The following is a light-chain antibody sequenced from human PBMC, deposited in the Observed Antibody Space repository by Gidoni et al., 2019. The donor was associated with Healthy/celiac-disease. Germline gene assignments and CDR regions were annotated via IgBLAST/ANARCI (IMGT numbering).Light chain of an antibody. CDR3: QQYGSSLPWT. CDR2: GAS. Sequence: SVLTQSPGTPSLSPGERATLSCRASQSVSNSYLAWYQQKPGQAPRLLIYGASSRATGIPDRFSSSGCGTNFTLTISRLEPEDFAVYYCQQYGSSLPWTFGRGTKVEIK. CDR1: QSVSNSY. J-gene: IGKJ1*01. V-gene: IGKV3-20*01.